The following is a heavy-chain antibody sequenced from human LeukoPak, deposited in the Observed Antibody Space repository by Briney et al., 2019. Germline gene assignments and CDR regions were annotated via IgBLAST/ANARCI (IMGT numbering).Heavy chain of an antibody. CDR3: ARARGIAVAGTNY. J-gene: IGHJ4*02. CDR2: ISWNSGSI. V-gene: IGHV3-9*01. CDR1: GFTFDDYA. Sequence: PGGSLRLSCAASGFTFDDYAMHWVRQAPGKGLEWVSGISWNSGSIGYADSVKGRFTISRDNAKNSLYLQMNSLRAEDTAVYYCARARGIAVAGTNYWGQGTLATVSS. D-gene: IGHD6-19*01.